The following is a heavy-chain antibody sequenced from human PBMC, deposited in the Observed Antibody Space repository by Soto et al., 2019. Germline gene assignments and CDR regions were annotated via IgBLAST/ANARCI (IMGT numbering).Heavy chain of an antibody. V-gene: IGHV4-59*12. D-gene: IGHD4-17*01. CDR3: ARSQTTVTSYDY. CDR2: IYYSGST. J-gene: IGHJ4*02. CDR1: GGSISGYY. Sequence: PSETLSLTCSVSGGSISGYYWSWIRQTPEKGLEWIGYIYYSGSTNYNPSLKSRVTISVDRSKNQFSLKLSSVTAADTAVYYCARSQTTVTSYDYWGQGTLVTVSS.